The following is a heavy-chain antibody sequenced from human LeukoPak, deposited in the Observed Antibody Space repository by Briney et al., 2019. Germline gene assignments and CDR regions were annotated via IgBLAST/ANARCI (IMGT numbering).Heavy chain of an antibody. Sequence: GGSLRLSCAASGFTFSSYGMHWVRQAPGKGLEWVAVISYDGSNKYYADSVKGRFTISRDNSRNTLYLQMNSLRAEDTAVYYCAKDHKIYGSVSSFDYWGQGTLVTVSS. V-gene: IGHV3-30*18. CDR3: AKDHKIYGSVSSFDY. D-gene: IGHD3-10*01. CDR1: GFTFSSYG. J-gene: IGHJ4*02. CDR2: ISYDGSNK.